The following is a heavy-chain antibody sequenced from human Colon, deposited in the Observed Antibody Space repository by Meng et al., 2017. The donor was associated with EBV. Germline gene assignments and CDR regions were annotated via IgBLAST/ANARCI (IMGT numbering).Heavy chain of an antibody. CDR1: GASISSSTYD. CDR3: ARDYSSSWFSGGFFKY. V-gene: IGHV4-39*07. CDR2: IFNSGLT. D-gene: IGHD6-13*01. J-gene: IGHJ1*01. Sequence: QLPSQDAVPRIVNPSENLSLSCTVSGASISSSTYDWGWIRQPPGKGLAWIGNIFNSGLTYYNPSLKSRVTISVDTSKNQFSLRLTSVSAADTAVYYCARDYSSSWFSGGFFKYWGQGILVTVSS.